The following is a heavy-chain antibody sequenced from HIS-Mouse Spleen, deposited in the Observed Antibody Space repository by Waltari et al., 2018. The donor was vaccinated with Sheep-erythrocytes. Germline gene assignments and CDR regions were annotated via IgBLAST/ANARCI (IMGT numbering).Heavy chain of an antibody. Sequence: EVQLVESGGGLVKPGGSLRLSCAASGFTFSSYSMNWVRQAPGKGLGWVSSISSSSSYIYYADSVKGRLTISRDNAKNSLYLQMNSLRAEDTAVYYCARDRDAFDIWGQGTMVTVSS. CDR3: ARDRDAFDI. V-gene: IGHV3-21*01. CDR2: ISSSSSYI. J-gene: IGHJ3*02. CDR1: GFTFSSYS.